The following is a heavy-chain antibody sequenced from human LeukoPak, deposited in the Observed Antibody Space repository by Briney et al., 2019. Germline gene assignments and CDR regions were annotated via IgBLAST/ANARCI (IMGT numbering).Heavy chain of an antibody. V-gene: IGHV4-4*02. CDR2: IYHSGST. D-gene: IGHD3-10*01. CDR1: GGSISSSNW. CDR3: ASLPWGVRGVIIQDFDY. J-gene: IGHJ4*02. Sequence: SETLSLTCAVSGGSISSSNWWSWVRQPPGKGLQWIGEIYHSGSTNYNPSLKSRVTISVDKSKNQFSLKLSSVTAADTAVYYCASLPWGVRGVIIQDFDYWGQGTLVTVSS.